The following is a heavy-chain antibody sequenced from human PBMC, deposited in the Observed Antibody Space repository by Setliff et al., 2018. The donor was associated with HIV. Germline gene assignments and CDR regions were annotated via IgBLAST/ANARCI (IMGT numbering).Heavy chain of an antibody. CDR1: GGSLSDYY. Sequence: TLSLTCGVYGGSLSDYYWSWIRQPPGKGLEWIGEINHSGSSNYNPSLKSRVTISVDTSKNQLSLNVTSVTAADSAVYYCVRQGAVTGHSLDSWGPGTMVTVSS. CDR3: VRQGAVTGHSLDS. D-gene: IGHD6-19*01. CDR2: INHSGSS. V-gene: IGHV4-34*01. J-gene: IGHJ4*02.